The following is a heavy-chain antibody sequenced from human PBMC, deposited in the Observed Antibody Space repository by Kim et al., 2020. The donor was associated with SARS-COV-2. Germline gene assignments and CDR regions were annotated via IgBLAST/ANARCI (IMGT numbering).Heavy chain of an antibody. J-gene: IGHJ4*02. CDR2: ICGSSTST. Sequence: GGSLRLSCVASGFRFENFAMSWVRQAPGKGLEWVSSICGSSTSTFHADSVKGRFTISRDNSKNTVYVQMNSLIAEDTALSYCARKKGGQLNYWGQGTL. D-gene: IGHD6-13*01. V-gene: IGHV3-23*01. CDR1: GFRFENFA. CDR3: ARKKGGQLNY.